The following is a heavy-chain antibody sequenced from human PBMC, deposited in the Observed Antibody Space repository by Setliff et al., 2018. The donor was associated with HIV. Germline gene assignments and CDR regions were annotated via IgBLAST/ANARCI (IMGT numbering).Heavy chain of an antibody. Sequence: GGSLRLSCTASGFTFSDYYMSWIRQSPGKGLEWISYISSSGTTIYYADSVKGRFTISRDNAKNSLYLEMNSLRAEDTAVYYCAREAYSGSYDWFDPWGQGTLVTVSS. CDR3: AREAYSGSYDWFDP. CDR1: GFTFSDYY. V-gene: IGHV3-11*04. D-gene: IGHD1-26*01. J-gene: IGHJ5*02. CDR2: ISSSGTTI.